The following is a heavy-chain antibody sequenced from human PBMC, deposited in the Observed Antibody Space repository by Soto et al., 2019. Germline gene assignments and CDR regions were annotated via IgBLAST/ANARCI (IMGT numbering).Heavy chain of an antibody. D-gene: IGHD1-26*01. V-gene: IGHV1-18*04. CDR3: PSFVFQVGATPFDY. CDR2: ISAYNGNT. J-gene: IGHJ4*02. Sequence: QVQLVQSGAEVKKPGASVKVSCKASGYTFTSYGISWVRQAPGQGLEWMGWISAYNGNTNYAQKLQGRVTMTTDTSTSTAYVELRSLRSDDTAVYYCPSFVFQVGATPFDYWGQGTLVTVSS. CDR1: GYTFTSYG.